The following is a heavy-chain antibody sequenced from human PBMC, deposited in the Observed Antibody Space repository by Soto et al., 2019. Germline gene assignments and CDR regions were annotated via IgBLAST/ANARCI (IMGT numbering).Heavy chain of an antibody. J-gene: IGHJ5*02. CDR1: GFTFSSYG. CDR3: ARELARHSGYDFRFDP. V-gene: IGHV3-30*03. D-gene: IGHD5-12*01. CDR2: ISYDGSNK. Sequence: QVQLVESGGGVVQPGRSLRLSCAASGFTFSSYGMHWVRQAPGKGLEWVAVISYDGSNKYYADSVKGRFTISRDNSKNTLYLQMNSLRAEDTAVYYCARELARHSGYDFRFDPWGQGTLVTVSS.